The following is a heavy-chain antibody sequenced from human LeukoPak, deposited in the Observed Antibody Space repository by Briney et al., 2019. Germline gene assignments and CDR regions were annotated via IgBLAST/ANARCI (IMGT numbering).Heavy chain of an antibody. Sequence: ASVKVSCKASGYTFTSYGISWVRQAPGQGLEWMGWISAYNGNTNYAQKLQGRVTMTTDTSTSTAYMELRSLRSDDTAVYYCAIPYYYDSSGYYGXPDYWGQXTLVTVSS. D-gene: IGHD3-22*01. V-gene: IGHV1-18*01. J-gene: IGHJ4*02. CDR2: ISAYNGNT. CDR1: GYTFTSYG. CDR3: AIPYYYDSSGYYGXPDY.